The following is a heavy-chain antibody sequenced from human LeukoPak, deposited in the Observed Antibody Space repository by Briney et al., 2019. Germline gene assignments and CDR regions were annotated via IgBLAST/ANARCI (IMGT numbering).Heavy chain of an antibody. CDR2: IIPILGIA. V-gene: IGHV1-69*04. CDR1: GGTFSSYA. J-gene: IGHJ4*02. Sequence: ASVKVSCKASGGTFSSYAISWVRQAPGQGLEWMGRIIPILGIANYAQKFQGRVTITADKSTSTAYMELSSLRSEDTAVYYCARVSFGTSHVIDYWGQGTLVTVSS. D-gene: IGHD2-2*01. CDR3: ARVSFGTSHVIDY.